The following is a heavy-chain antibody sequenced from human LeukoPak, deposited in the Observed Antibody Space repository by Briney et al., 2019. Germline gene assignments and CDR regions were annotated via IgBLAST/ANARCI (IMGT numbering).Heavy chain of an antibody. D-gene: IGHD2-2*01. CDR3: ARGLPTASYYYMDV. J-gene: IGHJ6*03. Sequence: ASVKVSSTTSRSTFTDYYMHSVRQAPGQGLEWMGRINPNSGGTNYAQNLQARVTMTRDTSITTAYMELSRLRSDDTAVYYCARGLPTASYYYMDVWGKGTTVTVSS. CDR2: INPNSGGT. V-gene: IGHV1-2*06. CDR1: RSTFTDYY.